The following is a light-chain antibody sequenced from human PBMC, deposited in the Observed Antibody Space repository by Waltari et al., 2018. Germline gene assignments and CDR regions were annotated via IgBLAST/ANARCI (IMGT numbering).Light chain of an antibody. CDR2: RAS. Sequence: DIQMTQSPSTLSASVGDRVTITCRASQTIDYWLAWYQQKPGKAPNLLIYRASTLKSGVPSRFSGSGSGTEFTLTISSLQPDDFATYYCQQYNTYTYSFGQGPTWRSN. V-gene: IGKV1-5*03. CDR1: QTIDYW. J-gene: IGKJ2*03. CDR3: QQYNTYTYS.